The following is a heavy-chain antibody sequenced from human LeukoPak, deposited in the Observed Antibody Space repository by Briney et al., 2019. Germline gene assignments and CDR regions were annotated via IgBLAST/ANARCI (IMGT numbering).Heavy chain of an antibody. CDR3: ARQHDYGDYDY. D-gene: IGHD4-17*01. Sequence: QKLQGRVTLTTDTSTSTAYMDLRSLRSDDTAMYYCARQHDYGDYDYWGQGTLVTVSS. V-gene: IGHV1-18*01. J-gene: IGHJ4*02.